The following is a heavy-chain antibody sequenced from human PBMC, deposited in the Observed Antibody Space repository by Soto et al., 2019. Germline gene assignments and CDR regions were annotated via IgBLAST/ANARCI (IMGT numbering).Heavy chain of an antibody. CDR1: GGSISSGTYY. V-gene: IGHV4-31*03. Sequence: QGELQESGPGLVKPSQTLSRTCTVSGGSISSGTYYWTWIRKQPGKGLEWIGNIYYSGSTYYSPSLTSRATISADTSNNQFSLRLSSVTAADTAVYYCPRGYSSWAFVDYWGQGTLVTVSS. CDR2: IYYSGST. D-gene: IGHD5-12*01. J-gene: IGHJ4*02. CDR3: PRGYSSWAFVDY.